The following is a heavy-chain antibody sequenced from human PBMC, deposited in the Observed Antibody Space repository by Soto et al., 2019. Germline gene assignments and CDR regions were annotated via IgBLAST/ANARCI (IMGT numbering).Heavy chain of an antibody. CDR1: GFSFADYA. CDR2: ISWNGGST. Sequence: EVQLVESGGVVVQPGGSLRLSCAASGFSFADYAMHWVRQAPGKGLEWVSLISWNGGSTYYANSVKGRFTISRENSKSSLYLQMNSLRPEDTALYFCAKDKGAAKCTRTPYYYYGMDVWGQGTTVTVSS. CDR3: AKDKGAAKCTRTPYYYYGMDV. V-gene: IGHV3-43D*04. J-gene: IGHJ6*01. D-gene: IGHD2-15*01.